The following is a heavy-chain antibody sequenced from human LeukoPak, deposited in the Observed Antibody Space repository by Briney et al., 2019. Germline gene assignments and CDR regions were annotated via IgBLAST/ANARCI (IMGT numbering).Heavy chain of an antibody. CDR3: ARETYYDFWSGYRFDP. Sequence: SETLSLTCTVSGGSISSHYWSWIRQPPGKGLEWIGYIYYSGSTNYNPSLKSRVTISVDTSKNQFSLKLSSVTAADTAVYYCARETYYDFWSGYRFDPWGQGTLVTVSS. D-gene: IGHD3-3*01. CDR2: IYYSGST. J-gene: IGHJ5*02. V-gene: IGHV4-59*11. CDR1: GGSISSHY.